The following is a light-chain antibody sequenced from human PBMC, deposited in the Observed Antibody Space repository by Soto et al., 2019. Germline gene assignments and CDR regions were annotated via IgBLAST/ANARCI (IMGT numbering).Light chain of an antibody. CDR1: QSVNNCR. V-gene: IGKV3-20*01. CDR3: QQYTNSPTT. CDR2: DAS. Sequence: EIVLTQSPGTLSLSPGERATLSCRASQSVNNCRLAWHQQRPDQAPRLLMFDASPRATGIPDRFRGSGSGTDFTLNISRLEPEDFAVYYCQQYTNSPTTFGHGTKVEIK. J-gene: IGKJ1*01.